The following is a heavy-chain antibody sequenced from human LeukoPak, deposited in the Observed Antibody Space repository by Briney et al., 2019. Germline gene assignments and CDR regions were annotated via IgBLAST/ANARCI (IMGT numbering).Heavy chain of an antibody. V-gene: IGHV3-48*01. CDR1: GFTFSSYS. J-gene: IGHJ4*02. D-gene: IGHD6-19*01. CDR2: ISISSTTI. Sequence: HPGGSLRLSCAASGFTFSSYSMNWVRQAPGEALEWVSYISISSTTIYYADSVKGRFTISRDDAKNSLYLQMNSLRAEDTAVYYCARWCGSGWYDYWGQGTLVTVSS. CDR3: ARWCGSGWYDY.